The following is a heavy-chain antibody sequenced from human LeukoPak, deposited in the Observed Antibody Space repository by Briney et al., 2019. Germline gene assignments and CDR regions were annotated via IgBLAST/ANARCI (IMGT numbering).Heavy chain of an antibody. CDR2: INPNSGDT. CDR3: ARARKTRNIYGDYVFLFDY. D-gene: IGHD4-17*01. Sequence: ASVRVSCKASGYTFSGYHMHWVRQAPGHGLEWMGWINPNSGDTKYAQNFRGRVTMTRDTSLSTAYMDLSRLRSDDTALYYCARARKTRNIYGDYVFLFDYWGQGTLVAVSS. J-gene: IGHJ4*02. V-gene: IGHV1-2*02. CDR1: GYTFSGYH.